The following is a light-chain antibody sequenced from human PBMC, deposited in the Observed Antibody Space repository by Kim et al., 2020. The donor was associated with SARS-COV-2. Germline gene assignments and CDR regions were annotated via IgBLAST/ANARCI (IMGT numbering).Light chain of an antibody. V-gene: IGLV1-47*01. CDR3: AAWDDSLSVGV. J-gene: IGLJ3*02. CDR1: SSNIGSNY. Sequence: QRVTISGSGSSSNIGSNYVYWYQQLPGTAPKLLIYRNNQRPSGVPDRFSGSKSGTSASLAISGLRSEDEADYYCAAWDDSLSVGVFGGGTQLTVL. CDR2: RNN.